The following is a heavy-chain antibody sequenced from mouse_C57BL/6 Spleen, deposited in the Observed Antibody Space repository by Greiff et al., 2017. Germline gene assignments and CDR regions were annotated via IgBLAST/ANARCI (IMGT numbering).Heavy chain of an antibody. CDR1: GYSFTGYY. V-gene: IGHV1-42*01. CDR3: ARWGNWDYAMDY. J-gene: IGHJ4*01. CDR2: INPSTGGT. D-gene: IGHD4-1*01. Sequence: VQLQQSGPELVKPGASVKISCKASGYSFTGYYMNWVKQSPEQSLEWIGEINPSTGGTTYNQKFKAKATLTVDKSSSTAYMQLKSLTSEDSAVYYCARWGNWDYAMDYWGQGTSVTVSS.